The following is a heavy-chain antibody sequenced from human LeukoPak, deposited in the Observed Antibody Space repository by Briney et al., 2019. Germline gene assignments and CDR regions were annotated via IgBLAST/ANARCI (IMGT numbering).Heavy chain of an antibody. CDR3: AKDYKSGDGYWDFDF. CDR1: GYTLTELS. V-gene: IGHV1-24*01. D-gene: IGHD5-24*01. CDR2: FDPEDGET. Sequence: ASVKVSCKVSGYTLTELSMLWVRQAPGKGLEWMGGFDPEDGETIYAQKFQGRVTMTEDTSTDTAYMELSSLRSEDTAVYYCAKDYKSGDGYWDFDFWGQGTLVTVSS. J-gene: IGHJ4*02.